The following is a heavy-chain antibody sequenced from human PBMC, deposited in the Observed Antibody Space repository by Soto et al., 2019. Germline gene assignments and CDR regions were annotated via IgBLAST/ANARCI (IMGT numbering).Heavy chain of an antibody. CDR2: INPKSGGA. CDR3: ARDYYDGSASYGIEF. V-gene: IGHV1-2*04. J-gene: IGHJ3*01. D-gene: IGHD3-16*01. CDR1: GYTFTGYY. Sequence: QVHLVQSGAEVKKPGASVKVSCKASGYTFTGYYIHWVRQAPGQGLEWMGWINPKSGGANIAQKFQGWVTMTRDTSISTTDMELSNLRSNDTAVYYCARDYYDGSASYGIEFWGQGTMVTVAS.